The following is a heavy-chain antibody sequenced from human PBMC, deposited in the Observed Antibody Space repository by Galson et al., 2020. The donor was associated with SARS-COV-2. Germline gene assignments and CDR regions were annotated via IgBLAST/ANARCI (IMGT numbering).Heavy chain of an antibody. J-gene: IGHJ6*03. CDR3: ARESGDYYMDV. V-gene: IGHV4-38-2*02. CDR1: GYSISSGYY. Sequence: SETLSLTCTVSGYSISSGYYWGWIRQPPGKGLEWIGSIYHSGSTYYNPSLKSRVTISVDTSKNQFSLKLSSVTAADTAVYYCARESGDYYMDVWGKGTTVTVSS. CDR2: IYHSGST. D-gene: IGHD3-10*01.